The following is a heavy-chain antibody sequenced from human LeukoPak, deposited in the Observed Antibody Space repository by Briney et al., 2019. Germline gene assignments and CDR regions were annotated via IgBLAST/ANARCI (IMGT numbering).Heavy chain of an antibody. D-gene: IGHD2-21*02. V-gene: IGHV1-69*13. CDR3: ARGEVTLSPFDY. J-gene: IGHJ4*02. CDR2: IIPIFGTA. CDR1: GGTFSSYA. Sequence: SVKVSCKSSGGTFSSYAISWVRQAPGQGLEWMGGIIPIFGTAKYAQKFQGRVTITADESTSTAYMELSSLRSEDTAVYYCARGEVTLSPFDYWGQGTLVTVSS.